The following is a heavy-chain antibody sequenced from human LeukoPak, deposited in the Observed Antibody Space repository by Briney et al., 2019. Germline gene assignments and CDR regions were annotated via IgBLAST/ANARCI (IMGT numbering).Heavy chain of an antibody. CDR1: GFTFSSYW. J-gene: IGHJ3*02. CDR2: IKQDGSEK. D-gene: IGHD6-19*01. Sequence: GGSLRLSCAASGFTFSSYWMSWVRQAPGKGLEWVANIKQDGSEKYYVDSVKGRFTISRDNAKNSLYLQMNSLRAEVTAVYFCATDGAVAGAFDIWGQGTMVTVSS. CDR3: ATDGAVAGAFDI. V-gene: IGHV3-7*01.